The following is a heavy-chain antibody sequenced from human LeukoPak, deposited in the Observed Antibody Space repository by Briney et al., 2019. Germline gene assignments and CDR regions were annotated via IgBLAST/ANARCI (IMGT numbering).Heavy chain of an antibody. V-gene: IGHV4-61*01. D-gene: IGHD3-9*01. CDR1: GGSVSSGSYY. CDR3: ARTDAVYDILTGYHPYYFDY. CDR2: IYYSGST. Sequence: SETLSLTCTVSGGSVSSGSYYWSWIRQPPGKGLEWIGYIYYSGSTNYNPSLKSRVTISVDTSKNQFSLKLSSVTAADTAVYYCARTDAVYDILTGYHPYYFDYWGQGTLVTVSS. J-gene: IGHJ4*02.